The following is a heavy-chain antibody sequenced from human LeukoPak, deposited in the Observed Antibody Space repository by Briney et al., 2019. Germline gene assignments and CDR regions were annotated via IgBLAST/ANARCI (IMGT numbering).Heavy chain of an antibody. Sequence: GESLKISCKGSGYSFTSYWIGWVRQMPGKGLEWMGIIYPGDSDTRYSPSFQGRVTISADKSISTAYLQWSSLKASDTAMYYCARDRLGYCSGGSCNYYYGMDVWGQGTTVTVSS. J-gene: IGHJ6*02. CDR1: GYSFTSYW. CDR2: IYPGDSDT. D-gene: IGHD2-15*01. CDR3: ARDRLGYCSGGSCNYYYGMDV. V-gene: IGHV5-51*01.